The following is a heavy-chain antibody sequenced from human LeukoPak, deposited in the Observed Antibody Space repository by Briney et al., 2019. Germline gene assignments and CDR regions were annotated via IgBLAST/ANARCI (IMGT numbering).Heavy chain of an antibody. J-gene: IGHJ3*02. D-gene: IGHD3-10*01. Sequence: GGSLRLSCAASGFTVSSNYMSWVRQAPGKGLEWVSVIYSGGSTYYADSVKGRFTISRDNSKNTLYLQMNSLRAEGTAVYYCARVVVTMVRGVIITDAFDIWGQGTMVTVSS. V-gene: IGHV3-53*01. CDR1: GFTVSSNY. CDR3: ARVVVTMVRGVIITDAFDI. CDR2: IYSGGST.